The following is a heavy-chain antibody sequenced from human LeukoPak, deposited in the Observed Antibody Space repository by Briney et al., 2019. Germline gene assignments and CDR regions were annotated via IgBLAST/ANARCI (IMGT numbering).Heavy chain of an antibody. CDR2: INPNSGGT. CDR1: GYTFTGYY. D-gene: IGHD5-12*01. V-gene: IGHV1-2*04. J-gene: IGHJ5*02. CDR3: ARDQATISANWFDP. Sequence: ASVKVSCKASGYTFTGYYMHWVRQAPGQGLEWMGWINPNSGGTDYAQKFQGWVTMTRDTSKNQFSLKLSSVTAADTAVYYCARDQATISANWFDPWGQGTLVTVSS.